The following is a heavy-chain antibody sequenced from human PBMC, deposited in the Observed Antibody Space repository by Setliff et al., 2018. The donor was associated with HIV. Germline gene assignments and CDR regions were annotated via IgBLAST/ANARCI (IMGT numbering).Heavy chain of an antibody. CDR2: IIPAFGTP. V-gene: IGHV1-69*06. D-gene: IGHD4-17*01. Sequence: GASVKVSCKASGGTFSSYAISWVRQSPGQGLEWMARIIPAFGTPNYAQNFQGRVTITADKSTNTAYMELSSLRSEDTAVYFCAIAHDYGDFLDAFDIWGQGTMVTVSS. CDR1: GGTFSSYA. CDR3: AIAHDYGDFLDAFDI. J-gene: IGHJ3*02.